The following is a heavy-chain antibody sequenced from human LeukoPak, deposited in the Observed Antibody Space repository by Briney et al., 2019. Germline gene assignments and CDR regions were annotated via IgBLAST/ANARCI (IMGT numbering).Heavy chain of an antibody. CDR2: IYSGGST. J-gene: IGHJ4*02. CDR1: GFTVSSSY. D-gene: IGHD6-19*01. Sequence: GGPLRLSCAASGFTVSSSYMSWVRQAPGKGLEWVSVIYSGGSTYYADSVKGRFTISRDNSKNTLYLQMNSLRAEDTAVYYCARDRDSSGWYWSFDYWGQGTLVTVSS. V-gene: IGHV3-53*01. CDR3: ARDRDSSGWYWSFDY.